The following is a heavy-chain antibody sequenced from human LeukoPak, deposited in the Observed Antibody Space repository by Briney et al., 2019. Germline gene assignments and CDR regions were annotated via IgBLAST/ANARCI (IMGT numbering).Heavy chain of an antibody. V-gene: IGHV1-8*03. J-gene: IGHJ6*03. CDR2: MNPNSGNT. CDR3: ARAVPGALHCNITSCYSDAYYMDV. D-gene: IGHD2-2*02. Sequence: ASVKVSCKASGYTFTSYDVIWERQATGQGLEWMGWMNPNSGNTGYAQKFQGRVTITRNTSVSTAFMELSSLRSEDTAVYYCARAVPGALHCNITSCYSDAYYMDVWGKGTTVTVSS. CDR1: GYTFTSYD.